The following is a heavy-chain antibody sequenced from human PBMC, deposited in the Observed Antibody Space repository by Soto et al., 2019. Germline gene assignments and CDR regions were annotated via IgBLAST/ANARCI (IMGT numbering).Heavy chain of an antibody. CDR1: GYTFTSYD. Sequence: QVQLVQSGAEVKKPGASVKVSCKASGYTFTSYDINWVRQATGQGLEWMGWMNPNSGNTGCAQKFQGRVTMTRNTSISTAYMELSSLRSEDTAVYYCARGPYNWNYDWFDPWGQGTLVTVSS. CDR2: MNPNSGNT. V-gene: IGHV1-8*01. CDR3: ARGPYNWNYDWFDP. J-gene: IGHJ5*02. D-gene: IGHD1-7*01.